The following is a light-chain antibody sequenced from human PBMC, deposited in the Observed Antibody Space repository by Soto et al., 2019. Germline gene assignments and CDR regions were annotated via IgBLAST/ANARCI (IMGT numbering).Light chain of an antibody. J-gene: IGKJ4*01. CDR3: QQYGSSPLT. CDR1: QSVSSSY. Sequence: EIVLTQSPGTLSLSPGERATLSCRASQSVSSSYLAWYQQKPGQAPKDLIYRASSRATGIPDRFSGSGSGTDFTLTISRLEPEDFAVYYCQQYGSSPLTFGGGTKVEIK. V-gene: IGKV3-20*01. CDR2: RAS.